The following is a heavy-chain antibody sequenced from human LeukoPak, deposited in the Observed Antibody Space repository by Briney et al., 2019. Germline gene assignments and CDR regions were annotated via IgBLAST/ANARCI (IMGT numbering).Heavy chain of an antibody. CDR2: INPSGGST. Sequence: GASVKVSCKASGYTFTSYYMHWVRQAPGQGLEWMGIINPSGGSTSYAQKFQGRVTMTRDTSTSTVYMELSSLRSEDTAVYYCARPGETYYDFWSGYYPLRYWGQGTLVTVSS. D-gene: IGHD3-3*01. CDR1: GYTFTSYY. J-gene: IGHJ4*02. CDR3: ARPGETYYDFWSGYYPLRY. V-gene: IGHV1-46*01.